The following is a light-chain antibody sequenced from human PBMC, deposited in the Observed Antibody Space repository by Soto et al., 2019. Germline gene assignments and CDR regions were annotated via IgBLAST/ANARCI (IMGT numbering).Light chain of an antibody. CDR1: SSDIGNNY. J-gene: IGLJ1*01. CDR2: DNN. CDR3: GTWDSGLNQV. V-gene: IGLV1-51*01. Sequence: QSVLTQPPSVSAAPGQKVTISCSGSSSDIGNNYVSWYQQLPGTAPKVLIYDNNKRPSGIPDRFSGSKSGTSATLGITGLQTVDEADYYCGTWDSGLNQVFGTGAKVTV.